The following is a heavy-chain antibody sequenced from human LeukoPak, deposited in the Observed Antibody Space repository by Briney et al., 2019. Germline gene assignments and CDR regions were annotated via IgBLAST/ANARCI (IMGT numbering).Heavy chain of an antibody. CDR3: AKDFFGSHNEHDAFDI. Sequence: GGSLRLSCAASGFTSSSYGMHWVRQAPGKGLEWVAFIRYDGSNKYYADSVKGRFTISRDNSKNTLYLQMNSLRAEDTAVYYCAKDFFGSHNEHDAFDIWGQGTMVTVSS. V-gene: IGHV3-30*02. J-gene: IGHJ3*02. D-gene: IGHD3-10*01. CDR2: IRYDGSNK. CDR1: GFTSSSYG.